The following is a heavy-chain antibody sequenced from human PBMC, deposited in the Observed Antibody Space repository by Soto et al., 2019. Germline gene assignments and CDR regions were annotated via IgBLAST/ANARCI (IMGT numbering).Heavy chain of an antibody. J-gene: IGHJ4*02. CDR1: GFTFSDYY. D-gene: IGHD5-18*01. CDR2: SRNRTRSYST. V-gene: IGHV3-72*01. Sequence: EVQLVESGGGLVQPGGSLRLSCAASGFTFSDYYMDWVRQAPGKGLEWVARSRNRTRSYSTDYAASVKGRFTISRDDSMRSVYLQMNSLKTEDTDVYYCARGLPDFDYWGQGILVTVSS. CDR3: ARGLPDFDY.